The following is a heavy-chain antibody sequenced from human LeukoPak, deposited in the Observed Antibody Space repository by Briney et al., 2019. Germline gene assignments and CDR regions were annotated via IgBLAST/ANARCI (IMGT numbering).Heavy chain of an antibody. CDR2: IGSGAKSYAT. J-gene: IGHJ4*02. D-gene: IGHD6-13*01. CDR1: GSTFSGSA. V-gene: IGHV3-73*01. CDR3: ARDRRPWAAAGSPGY. Sequence: GGSLRLSCAASGSTFSGSAMHWVRQAPGKGLEWVGQIGSGAKSYATAYAASVKGRFTISRDDSKNTAYLQMNSLRAEDTAVYYCARDRRPWAAAGSPGYWGQGTLVTVSS.